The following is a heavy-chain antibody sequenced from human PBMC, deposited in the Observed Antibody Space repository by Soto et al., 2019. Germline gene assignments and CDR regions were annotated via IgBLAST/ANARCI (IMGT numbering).Heavy chain of an antibody. CDR2: IKQDGSEK. CDR3: ARDSEDYGGNSDAFDI. V-gene: IGHV3-7*01. J-gene: IGHJ3*02. CDR1: GFTFSSYW. D-gene: IGHD4-17*01. Sequence: PGGSLRLSCAASGFTFSSYWVSWVRQAPGKGLEWVANIKQDGSEKYYVDSVKGRFTISRDNAKNSLYLQMNSLRAEDTAVYYCARDSEDYGGNSDAFDIWGQGTMVTVSS.